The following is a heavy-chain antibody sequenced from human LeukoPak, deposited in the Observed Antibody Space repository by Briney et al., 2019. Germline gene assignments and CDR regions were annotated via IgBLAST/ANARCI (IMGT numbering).Heavy chain of an antibody. CDR1: GYTFTGYY. D-gene: IGHD2-15*01. CDR2: VNPNSGGT. Sequence: ASVTVSCKASGYTFTGYYIHWVRQAPGQGLEWMGRVNPNSGGTVYAQNFQGRVIMTRDTSISKAYMDLRRLTSDDTAVYYCAIPGYCSGGGCYSYRWGQGTLVTVSS. V-gene: IGHV1-2*06. J-gene: IGHJ4*02. CDR3: AIPGYCSGGGCYSYR.